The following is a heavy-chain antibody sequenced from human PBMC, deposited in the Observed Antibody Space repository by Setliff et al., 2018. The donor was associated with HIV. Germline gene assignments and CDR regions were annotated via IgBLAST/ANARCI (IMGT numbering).Heavy chain of an antibody. V-gene: IGHV4-61*05. J-gene: IGHJ4*02. D-gene: IGHD2-21*02. Sequence: SETLSLTCSVSGGSISSSTYYWGWIRQPPGKGPEWIGYIHSSGSTIYNPSLKSRITISLDTSKEQFSLELSSATAADTAVYYCATLDHSGGNFLAYWGQGSLVTVSS. CDR3: ATLDHSGGNFLAY. CDR1: GGSISSSTYY. CDR2: IHSSGST.